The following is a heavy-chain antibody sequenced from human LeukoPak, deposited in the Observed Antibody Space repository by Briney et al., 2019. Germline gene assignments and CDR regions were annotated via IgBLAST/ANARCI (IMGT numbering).Heavy chain of an antibody. CDR1: GFTFGSYG. CDR3: AKSRWPTVTSYYFDY. V-gene: IGHV3-30*18. Sequence: PGGSLRLSCAASGFTFGSYGMHWVRQAPGKGLEWVAVISYDGSNKYYADSVKGRFTISRDNSKNTLYLQMNSLRAEDTAVYYCAKSRWPTVTSYYFDYWGQGTLVTVSS. CDR2: ISYDGSNK. J-gene: IGHJ4*02. D-gene: IGHD4-17*01.